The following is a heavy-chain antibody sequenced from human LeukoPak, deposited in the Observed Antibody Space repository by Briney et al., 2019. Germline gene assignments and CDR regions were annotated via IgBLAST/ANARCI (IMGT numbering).Heavy chain of an antibody. V-gene: IGHV3-30*02. J-gene: IGHJ4*02. CDR3: AKDRLAFGVVSNSRFDC. CDR1: GFTFSSYG. CDR2: IRYDGTKE. Sequence: GGSLRLSCAASGFTFSSYGMHWVRQAPGKGLEWVAFIRYDGTKEYYADSVKGRFTISRDNSKNTLYLQMNSLRAEDTAVYYCAKDRLAFGVVSNSRFDCWGQGTLVTVSS. D-gene: IGHD3-3*01.